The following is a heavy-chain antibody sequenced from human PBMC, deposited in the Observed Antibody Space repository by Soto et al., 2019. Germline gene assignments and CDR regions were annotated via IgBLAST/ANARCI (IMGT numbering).Heavy chain of an antibody. CDR2: ISYDGSNK. J-gene: IGHJ4*02. CDR1: GFTFSSYG. D-gene: IGHD3-22*01. V-gene: IGHV3-30*03. CDR3: ARDRGLYDSSGYGDY. Sequence: GGSLRLSCAASGFTFSSYGMHWVRQAPSKGLEWVAVISYDGSNKYYADSVKGRFTISRDNSKNTLYLQMNSLRAEDTAVYYCARDRGLYDSSGYGDYWGQGTLVTVSS.